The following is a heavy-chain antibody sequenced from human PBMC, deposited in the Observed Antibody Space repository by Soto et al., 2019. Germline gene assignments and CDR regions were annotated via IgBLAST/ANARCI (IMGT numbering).Heavy chain of an antibody. CDR1: GGTFSSYA. V-gene: IGHV1-69*01. D-gene: IGHD6-19*01. CDR2: IIPIFGTA. CDR3: ARALLGSSGWSRTYYYYYGMDV. J-gene: IGHJ6*02. Sequence: QVQLVQSGAEVKKPGSSVKVSCKASGGTFSSYAISWVRQAPGQGLEWMGGIIPIFGTANYAQKFQGRVTITADESTSTAYMELSSRISEDTAVYYCARALLGSSGWSRTYYYYYGMDVWGQGTTVTVSS.